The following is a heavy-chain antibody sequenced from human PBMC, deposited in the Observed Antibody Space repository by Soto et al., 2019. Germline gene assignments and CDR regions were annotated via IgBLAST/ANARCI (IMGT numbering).Heavy chain of an antibody. Sequence: SETLSLTCTVSGGSISSSSYYWGWIRQPPGKGLEWIGSIYYSGSTYYNPSLKSRVTISVDTSKNQFSLKLSSVTAADTAVYYCARHHYYDSSGYLNYWGQGTLVTVSS. V-gene: IGHV4-39*01. J-gene: IGHJ4*02. CDR3: ARHHYYDSSGYLNY. CDR1: GGSISSSSYY. CDR2: IYYSGST. D-gene: IGHD3-22*01.